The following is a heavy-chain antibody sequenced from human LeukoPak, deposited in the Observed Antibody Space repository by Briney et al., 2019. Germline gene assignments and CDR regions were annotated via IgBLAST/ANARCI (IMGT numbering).Heavy chain of an antibody. CDR1: GFTVSSTY. V-gene: IGHV3-66*01. CDR3: AKDLGIAARPDDWFDP. D-gene: IGHD6-6*01. CDR2: IYTGGTT. J-gene: IGHJ5*02. Sequence: PGGSLRLSCAASGFTVSSTYMSWVRQAPGKGLEWVSVIYTGGTTYYADSVKGRFTISRDNTKNSLYLQMNSLRAEDTAVYYCAKDLGIAARPDDWFDPWGQGTLVTVSS.